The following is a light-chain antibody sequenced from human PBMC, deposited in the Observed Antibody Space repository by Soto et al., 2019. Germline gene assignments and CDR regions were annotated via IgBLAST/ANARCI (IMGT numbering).Light chain of an antibody. CDR2: GNS. J-gene: IGLJ3*02. CDR3: QSYDSSLSGWV. CDR1: SSNIGAGYN. V-gene: IGLV1-40*01. Sequence: QLVLTQPPSVSGAPGQRVTISCTGSSSNIGAGYNVHWYQQLPGTAPKLLIYGNSNRPSGVPDRFSGSKSGTSASLAITGLQAEDEADYYCQSYDSSLSGWVFGGGTKLNVL.